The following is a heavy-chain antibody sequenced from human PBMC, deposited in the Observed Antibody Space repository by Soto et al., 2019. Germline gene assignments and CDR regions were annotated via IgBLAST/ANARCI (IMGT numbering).Heavy chain of an antibody. CDR3: ASLVAGYSYGHFDY. CDR2: IFYRGST. V-gene: IGHV4-59*01. CDR1: GGSISGYS. J-gene: IGHJ4*02. Sequence: SETLSLTCTVSGGSISGYSWSWIRQPPGKGLEWIGYIFYRGSTNYNPSLKSRVTISVDTSKNQFSLKLSSVTAADTAVYYCASLVAGYSYGHFDYWGQGTLVTVSS. D-gene: IGHD5-18*01.